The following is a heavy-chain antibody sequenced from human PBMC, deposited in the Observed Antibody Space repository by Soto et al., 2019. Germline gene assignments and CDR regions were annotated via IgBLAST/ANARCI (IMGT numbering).Heavy chain of an antibody. D-gene: IGHD3-16*02. CDR3: EHGIRGTVTVSAFLLNRSSDL. J-gene: IGHJ2*01. CDR2: ISGGST. V-gene: IGHV3-23*01. Sequence: RKAPGKGLEWVSGISGGSTYYADSVKGRFTISRDNSKNTLYLQMNSLRADDTAFFQAEHGIRGTVTVSAFLLNRSSDL.